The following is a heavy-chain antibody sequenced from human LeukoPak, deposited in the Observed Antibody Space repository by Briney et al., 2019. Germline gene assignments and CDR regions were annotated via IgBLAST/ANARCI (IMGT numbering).Heavy chain of an antibody. CDR3: ARGAGIYYTTGWTGWFDP. CDR1: GFTFGSYG. Sequence: GGSLRLSCAASGFTFGSYGMHWVRQAPGKGLDWVAFVRYDGNNPYYSASVKGRFTISRDNSKNTVLLQMNNLRLEDAAVYYCARGAGIYYTTGWTGWFDPWGQGTLVTVTS. CDR2: VRYDGNNP. D-gene: IGHD6-19*01. V-gene: IGHV3-30*02. J-gene: IGHJ5*02.